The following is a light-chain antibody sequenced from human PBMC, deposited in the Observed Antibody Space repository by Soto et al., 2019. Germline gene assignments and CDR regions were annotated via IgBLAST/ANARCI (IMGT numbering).Light chain of an antibody. J-gene: IGLJ1*01. Sequence: SCGLAQPPSVRVAPGQTARITRGGNNIGRKSVHWYYQKPCQAPVLVVEDDWDRPSGSPERFSGSNSGNSAPLTINRLEAGDEADAVCHVWDSSSGHGFRSGTKVTAL. CDR2: DDW. CDR3: HVWDSSSGHG. CDR1: NIGRKS. V-gene: IGLV3-21*02.